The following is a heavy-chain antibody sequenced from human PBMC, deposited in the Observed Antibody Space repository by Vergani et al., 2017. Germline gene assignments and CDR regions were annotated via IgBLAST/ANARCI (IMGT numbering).Heavy chain of an antibody. V-gene: IGHV1-18*01. Sequence: QVQLVQSGAEVKTPGASVTVSCKASGYTFTSYGISWVRQAPGQGLEWMGWISAYNGNTNYAQKLQGRVTMTTDTSTSTAYMELRSLRSDDTAVYYCARGRIMITFGGVIVPYFDYWGQGTLVTVSS. CDR2: ISAYNGNT. CDR1: GYTFTSYG. D-gene: IGHD3-16*02. J-gene: IGHJ4*02. CDR3: ARGRIMITFGGVIVPYFDY.